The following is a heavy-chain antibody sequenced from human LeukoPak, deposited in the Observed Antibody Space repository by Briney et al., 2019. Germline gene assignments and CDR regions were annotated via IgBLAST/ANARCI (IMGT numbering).Heavy chain of an antibody. CDR2: ISYDGSNK. CDR3: AREVRKGATTFDY. V-gene: IGHV3-30*19. CDR1: GFTFSSYG. D-gene: IGHD1-26*01. J-gene: IGHJ4*02. Sequence: GESLRLSCAASGFTFSSYGMHWIRQAPGKGLEWVAVISYDGSNKYYADSVKGRFTISRDNSKNTLYLQMNSLRAEDTAVYYCAREVRKGATTFDYWGQGTLVTVSS.